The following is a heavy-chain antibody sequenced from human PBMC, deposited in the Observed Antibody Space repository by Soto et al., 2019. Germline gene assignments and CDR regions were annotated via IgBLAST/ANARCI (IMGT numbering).Heavy chain of an antibody. CDR3: ARDTPTLGVDY. D-gene: IGHD2-15*01. V-gene: IGHV3-74*01. Sequence: EVQLVESGGGLVQPGGSLRLSCAASGFTLSSYWMHWVRQAPGKGLMWVSHINGDGSDTSYADSVKVRFTISRDNAKNTVYLQMNSLRVEDTAVYYCARDTPTLGVDYWGQGTLVTVSS. J-gene: IGHJ4*02. CDR2: INGDGSDT. CDR1: GFTLSSYW.